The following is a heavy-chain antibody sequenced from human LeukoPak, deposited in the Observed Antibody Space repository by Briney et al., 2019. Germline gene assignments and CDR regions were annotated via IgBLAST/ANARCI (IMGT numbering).Heavy chain of an antibody. Sequence: PGGSLRLSCAASGFTFSDYYMSWIRQAPGKGLEWVSYISSSGGTIYYADSVKGRFTISRDNAKNSLYLQMNSLGVEDTAVYYCAREAPSGSYHSGAFDIWGQGTMVTVSS. CDR1: GFTFSDYY. V-gene: IGHV3-11*01. CDR3: AREAPSGSYHSGAFDI. J-gene: IGHJ3*02. CDR2: ISSSGGTI. D-gene: IGHD1-26*01.